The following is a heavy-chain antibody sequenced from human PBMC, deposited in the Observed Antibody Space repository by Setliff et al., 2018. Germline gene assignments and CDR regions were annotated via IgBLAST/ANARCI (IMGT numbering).Heavy chain of an antibody. V-gene: IGHV1-69*05. CDR2: TIPIFGTT. J-gene: IGHJ6*03. D-gene: IGHD5-18*01. CDR3: AREGVDTRSSTDYRYYMDV. Sequence: SVKVSCKASGGTFSSYGISWVRQAPGQGLEWMGGTIPIFGTTNYTQKFQDRVTIITDESTSTAYMELSSLRTEDTAVYYCAREGVDTRSSTDYRYYMDVWGKGTTVTVSS. CDR1: GGTFSSYG.